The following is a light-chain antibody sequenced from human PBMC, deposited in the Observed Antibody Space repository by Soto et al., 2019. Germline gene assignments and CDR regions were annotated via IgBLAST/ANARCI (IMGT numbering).Light chain of an antibody. V-gene: IGLV2-8*01. Sequence: QSALTQPPSASGSPGQSVTISCTGTSSDVGGYNYVSWYQQYPGRAPKLMIYEVTKRPSGVPDRCSGSKSGNTASLTVSGLQAEDEADYSCSSYAASNNFYFVFGGGTKVTVL. J-gene: IGLJ3*02. CDR2: EVT. CDR1: SSDVGGYNY. CDR3: SSYAASNNFYFV.